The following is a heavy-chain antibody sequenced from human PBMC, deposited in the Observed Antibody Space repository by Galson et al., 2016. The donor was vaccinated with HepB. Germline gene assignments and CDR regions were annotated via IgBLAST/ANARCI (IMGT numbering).Heavy chain of an antibody. D-gene: IGHD3-10*01. CDR2: VTWNSGST. V-gene: IGHV3-9*01. CDR1: GFAFDDYA. J-gene: IGHJ4*02. CDR3: AKDLDTGFGGVFDS. Sequence: SLRLSCAVSGFAFDDYAMHWVRQAPGKGLEWVSGVTWNSGSTGYAASVKGRFTISRDNAKNSLYLQMNSLRPEDTALYYCAKDLDTGFGGVFDSWGQGTLVTVSS.